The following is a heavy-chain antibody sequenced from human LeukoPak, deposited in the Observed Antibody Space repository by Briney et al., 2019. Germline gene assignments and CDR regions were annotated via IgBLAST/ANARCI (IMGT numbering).Heavy chain of an antibody. V-gene: IGHV3-23*01. D-gene: IGHD6-19*01. CDR1: GFTFSSYA. CDR2: IIGSGGST. Sequence: SGGSRRLSCAASGFTFSSYAMSWVRKAPGKGLEWVSAIIGSGGSTYYADSVKGRFTNPRDNSKNPLYLQMNSLRAEDTAVDYCAKEPSSSSGWYRYWGQGTLVTVSS. J-gene: IGHJ4*02. CDR3: AKEPSSSSGWYRY.